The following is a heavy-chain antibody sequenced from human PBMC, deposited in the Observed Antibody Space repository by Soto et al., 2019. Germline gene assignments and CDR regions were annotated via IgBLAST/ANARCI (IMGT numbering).Heavy chain of an antibody. CDR3: ARSTYYYDSSGPPDAFDI. CDR1: GGSISSYY. V-gene: IGHV4-59*01. CDR2: IYYSGST. Sequence: SETLSLTCTVSGGSISSYYWSWIRQPPGKGLEWTGYIYYSGSTNYNPSLKSRVTISVDTSKIQFSLKLSSVTAADTAVYYCARSTYYYDSSGPPDAFDIWGQGTMVTVSS. D-gene: IGHD3-22*01. J-gene: IGHJ3*02.